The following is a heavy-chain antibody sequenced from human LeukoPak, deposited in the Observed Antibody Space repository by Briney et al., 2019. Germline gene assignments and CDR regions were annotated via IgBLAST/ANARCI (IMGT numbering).Heavy chain of an antibody. V-gene: IGHV3-48*02. CDR2: ISSSSSTI. CDR1: GFTFSSYS. CDR3: ARATRGVWYSWWFDP. D-gene: IGHD1-1*01. Sequence: GGSLRLSCAASGFTFSSYSMNWVRQAPGKGLEWVSYISSSSSTIYYADSVKGRFTISRDNAKNSLYLQMNSLRDEDTAVYYCARATRGVWYSWWFDPWGQGTLVTVSS. J-gene: IGHJ5*02.